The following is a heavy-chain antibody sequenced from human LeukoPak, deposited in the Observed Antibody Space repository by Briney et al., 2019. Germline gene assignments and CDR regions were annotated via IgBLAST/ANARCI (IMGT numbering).Heavy chain of an antibody. CDR1: EFTFSNYW. J-gene: IGHJ5*02. CDR2: ISGSGGST. CDR3: ARKLYYYDTSALGWFDP. D-gene: IGHD3-22*01. Sequence: PGGSLRLSCAASEFTFSNYWMSWVRQAPGKGLEWVSGISGSGGSTYYADSVKGRFTISRDNSKNTVYLQMNSLRAEDTAVYYCARKLYYYDTSALGWFDPWGQGTLVTVSS. V-gene: IGHV3-23*01.